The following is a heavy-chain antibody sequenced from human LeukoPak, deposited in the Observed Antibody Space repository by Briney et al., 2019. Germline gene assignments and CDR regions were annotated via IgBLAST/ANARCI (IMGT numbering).Heavy chain of an antibody. J-gene: IGHJ3*02. V-gene: IGHV1-2*02. D-gene: IGHD3-22*01. CDR3: ARVQLRGYYDSSALCAFYI. Sequence: GASVRVSSKASGYTFTAYYMQGVRRAPGQGREGMGWINPNSSCTNYAQKFQGRVTMTSDTSISTAYMELSRLRSDYTAVYYCARVQLRGYYDSSALCAFYIWGQGTMVTVSS. CDR1: GYTFTAYY. CDR2: INPNSSCT.